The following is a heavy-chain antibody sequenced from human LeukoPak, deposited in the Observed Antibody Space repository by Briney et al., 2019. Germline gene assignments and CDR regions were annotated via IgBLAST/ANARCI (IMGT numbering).Heavy chain of an antibody. CDR1: GYTFTDYW. Sequence: ASVKVSCKASGYTFTDYWIHWVRQAPGQGLEWMGWINPNSGGTNYAQRFQGRVTMTRDTSISTAYMDLSSLTSDDTAVYYCARLGDGYNYYWGQGTLVTVSS. CDR2: INPNSGGT. D-gene: IGHD5-24*01. V-gene: IGHV1-2*02. J-gene: IGHJ4*02. CDR3: ARLGDGYNYY.